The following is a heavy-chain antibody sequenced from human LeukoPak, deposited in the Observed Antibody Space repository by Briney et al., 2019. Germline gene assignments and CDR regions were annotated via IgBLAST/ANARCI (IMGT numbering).Heavy chain of an antibody. D-gene: IGHD1-26*01. V-gene: IGHV3-15*01. CDR1: GFIFSNAW. Sequence: PGGSLRLSCAASGFIFSNAWMSWVRQAPGKGLEWVGRIKRKTDGGTTGYAAPVKGRFTISRDDSKNTLYLQMSSLRADDTAMYYCVRDAGYNGTYWEFVDGRLFDCWGRGTLVTVSS. CDR2: IKRKTDGGTT. J-gene: IGHJ4*02. CDR3: VRDAGYNGTYWEFVDGRLFDC.